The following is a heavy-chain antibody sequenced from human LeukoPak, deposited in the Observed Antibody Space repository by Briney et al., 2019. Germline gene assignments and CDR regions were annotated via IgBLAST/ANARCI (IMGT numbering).Heavy chain of an antibody. CDR3: ARDGFRGPSDY. Sequence: ASVKVSCKASGYTFNSYSINWVRQAPGQELEWMGSINAYNGNTNYAQKVQGRVTMTTDTSTSSAYMELRSLRSDDTALYYCARDGFRGPSDYWGQGTLVTVSS. V-gene: IGHV1-18*01. D-gene: IGHD3-16*01. J-gene: IGHJ4*02. CDR2: INAYNGNT. CDR1: GYTFNSYS.